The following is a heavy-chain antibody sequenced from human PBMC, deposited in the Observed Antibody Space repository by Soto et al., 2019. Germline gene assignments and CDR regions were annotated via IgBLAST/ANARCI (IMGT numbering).Heavy chain of an antibody. CDR2: IYYSGST. J-gene: IGHJ5*02. CDR3: ARHPSPVLMVYAITGWFDP. D-gene: IGHD2-8*01. CDR1: GGSISSSSYY. V-gene: IGHV4-39*01. Sequence: SETLSLTCTVSGGSISSSSYYWGWIRQPPGKGLEWIGSIYYSGSTYYNPSLKSRVTISVDTSKNQFSLKLSSVTAADTAVYYCARHPSPVLMVYAITGWFDPWGQGTLVTISS.